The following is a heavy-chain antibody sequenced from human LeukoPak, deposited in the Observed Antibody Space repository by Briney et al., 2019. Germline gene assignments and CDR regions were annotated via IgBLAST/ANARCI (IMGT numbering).Heavy chain of an antibody. D-gene: IGHD3-16*01. CDR3: AKVDYYDYVWGRMTYTVYYYYYMDV. CDR1: GFTFSSYG. J-gene: IGHJ6*03. Sequence: PGGSLRLSCAASGFTFSSYGMSWVRQAPGKGLEWVSAISGSGGSTYYADSVKGRFTISRDNSKNTLYLQMNSLRAEDTAVYYCAKVDYYDYVWGRMTYTVYYYYYMDVWGKGTTVTISS. CDR2: ISGSGGST. V-gene: IGHV3-23*01.